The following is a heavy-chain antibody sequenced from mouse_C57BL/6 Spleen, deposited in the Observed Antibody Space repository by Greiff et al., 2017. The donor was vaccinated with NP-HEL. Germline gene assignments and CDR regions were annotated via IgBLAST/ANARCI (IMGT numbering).Heavy chain of an antibody. Sequence: QVQLQQPGTELVKPGASVKLSCKASGYTFTSYWMHWVKQRPGQGLEWIGNINPSNGGTNYNEKFKSKATLTVDKSSSTAYMQLSSLTSEDSAVYYCARSRVYYDSSLFYAMDYWGQGTSVTVSS. CDR2: INPSNGGT. V-gene: IGHV1-53*01. J-gene: IGHJ4*01. CDR1: GYTFTSYW. D-gene: IGHD1-1*01. CDR3: ARSRVYYDSSLFYAMDY.